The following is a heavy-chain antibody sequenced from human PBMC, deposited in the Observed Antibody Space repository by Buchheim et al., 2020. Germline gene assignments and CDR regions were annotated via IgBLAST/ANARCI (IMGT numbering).Heavy chain of an antibody. CDR1: GGSISTTTYY. CDR2: VHYTGTT. CDR3: ARHSDAYNFFDY. D-gene: IGHD5-24*01. J-gene: IGHJ4*02. V-gene: IGHV4-39*01. Sequence: QVQLQESGPGLLKPSETLSLTCTVSGGSISTTTYYWDWIRQSPGKGLEWIGNVHYTGTTYYNPSLKSRVTMSVDPSKNQFSLTLISVTAADTALYYCARHSDAYNFFDYWGQGTL.